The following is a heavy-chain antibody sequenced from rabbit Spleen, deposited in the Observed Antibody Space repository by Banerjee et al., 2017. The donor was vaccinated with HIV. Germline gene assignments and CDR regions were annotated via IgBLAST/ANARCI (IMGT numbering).Heavy chain of an antibody. CDR1: GFSFSNKAV. CDR3: ATFGNFIDAYGGGSFKL. CDR2: INAITGKA. Sequence: QEQLVESGGGLVQPGGSLKLSCTASGFSFSNKAVMCWVRQAPGKGLEWIACINAITGKAVYASWAKGRFTFSKTSSTTVTLQLTSLTAADTATYFCATFGNFIDAYGGGSFKLWGPGTLVTVS. D-gene: IGHD8-1*01. V-gene: IGHV1S45*01. J-gene: IGHJ4*01.